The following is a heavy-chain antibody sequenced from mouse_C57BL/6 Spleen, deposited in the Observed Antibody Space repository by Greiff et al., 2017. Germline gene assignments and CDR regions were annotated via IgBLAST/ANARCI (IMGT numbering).Heavy chain of an antibody. CDR3: TRGGTSYWYFDV. V-gene: IGHV1-26*01. Sequence: VQLQQSGPELVKPGASVKISCKASGYTFTDYYMNWVKQSHGKSLEWIGDINPNNGGTSYNQKFKGKATLTVDKSSSTAYMELHSLTSEDSAVYYCTRGGTSYWYFDVWGTGTTVTVSS. J-gene: IGHJ1*03. D-gene: IGHD1-1*01. CDR1: GYTFTDYY. CDR2: INPNNGGT.